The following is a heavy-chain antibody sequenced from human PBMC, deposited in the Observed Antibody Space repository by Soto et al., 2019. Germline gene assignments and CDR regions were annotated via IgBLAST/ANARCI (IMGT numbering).Heavy chain of an antibody. CDR3: ARVPTFYSPYYSYAMDV. CDR1: GFTFSSYE. Sequence: GGSLRLSCAASGFTFSSYEMNWVRQAPGKGLEWVSYISSSGSTIYYADSVKGRFTISRDNAKNSLYPQMNSLRAEDTAVYYCARVPTFYSPYYSYAMDVWGQGTTVTVSS. D-gene: IGHD3-16*01. CDR2: ISSSGSTI. J-gene: IGHJ6*02. V-gene: IGHV3-48*03.